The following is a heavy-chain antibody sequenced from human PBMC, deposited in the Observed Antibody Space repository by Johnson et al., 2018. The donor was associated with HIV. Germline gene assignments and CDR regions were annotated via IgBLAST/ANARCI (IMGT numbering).Heavy chain of an antibody. D-gene: IGHD3-10*01. CDR2: IKSKTDGGTT. CDR3: TTGDSQGVAFDI. Sequence: VQLVESGGGLVKPGGSLRLSCVASGFTFSDYYMSWIRQAPGKGLEWVGRIKSKTDGGTTDYAAPVKGRFTIPRDDSKNTLYLQMNSLKTEDTAVYYCTTGDSQGVAFDIWGQGTMVTVSS. J-gene: IGHJ3*02. CDR1: GFTFSDYY. V-gene: IGHV3-15*01.